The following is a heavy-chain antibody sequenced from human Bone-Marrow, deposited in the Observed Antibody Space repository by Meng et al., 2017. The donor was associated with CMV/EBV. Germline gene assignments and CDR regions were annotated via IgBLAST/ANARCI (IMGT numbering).Heavy chain of an antibody. CDR3: ARDYPLTSGSLF. CDR2: ISSSSSYI. J-gene: IGHJ4*02. D-gene: IGHD1-26*01. CDR1: GFTFSSYS. Sequence: GESLKISCAASGFTFSSYSMNWVRQAPGKGLEWVSSISSSSSYIYYADSVKGRFTISRDNAKNSLYLQMNSLRAEDTAVYYCARDYPLTSGSLFWGQGTLVTVSS. V-gene: IGHV3-21*01.